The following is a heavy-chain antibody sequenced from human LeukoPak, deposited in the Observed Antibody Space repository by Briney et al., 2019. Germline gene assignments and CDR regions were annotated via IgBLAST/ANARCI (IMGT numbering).Heavy chain of an antibody. Sequence: TSSETLSLTCTVSGGSISSYYWSWIRQPPGKGLEWIGYIYYSGSTNYNPSLKSRVTISVDTSKNQFSLKLSSVTAADTAVYYCARHGRIAAAGPGGYFDYWGQGTLVTVSS. J-gene: IGHJ4*02. V-gene: IGHV4-59*08. CDR3: ARHGRIAAAGPGGYFDY. CDR1: GGSISSYY. D-gene: IGHD6-13*01. CDR2: IYYSGST.